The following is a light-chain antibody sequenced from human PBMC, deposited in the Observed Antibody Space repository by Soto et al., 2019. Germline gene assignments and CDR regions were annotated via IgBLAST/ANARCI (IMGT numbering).Light chain of an antibody. CDR2: GAS. J-gene: IGKJ5*01. Sequence: EIVMTQSPATLSVSPGERATLSCRASQSVGSNLAWYQQRPGLAPSLLIYGASTRATGVPARFSGSGSGTEFTLTISSLEPGDFAVFYCQQSSRSPITFGQGTRLEIK. V-gene: IGKV3-15*01. CDR1: QSVGSN. CDR3: QQSSRSPIT.